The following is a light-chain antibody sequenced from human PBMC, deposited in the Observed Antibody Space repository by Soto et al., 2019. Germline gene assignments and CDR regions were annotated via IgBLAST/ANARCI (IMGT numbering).Light chain of an antibody. Sequence: QSALTQPASVSGSPGQSITIPCTGTSSDVGNYNLVSWYQHDPGKAPKLLIYEGSKRPSGVSDRFSGSKSGNTASLTISGLQAEDEADYYCCSYTSSSTYVFGTGTKVTVL. CDR1: SSDVGNYNL. V-gene: IGLV2-23*01. CDR3: CSYTSSSTYV. J-gene: IGLJ1*01. CDR2: EGS.